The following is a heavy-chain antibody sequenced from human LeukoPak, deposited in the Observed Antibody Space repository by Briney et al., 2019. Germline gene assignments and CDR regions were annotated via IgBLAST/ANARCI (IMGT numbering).Heavy chain of an antibody. Sequence: PSETLSLTCTVSGGSISSGDYYWSWIRQPPGKGLEWIGYIYYSGSTYYNPSLKSRVTISVDTSKNQFSLKLSSVTAADTAVYYCARGAQEWGGYYYDSSGYFDYWGQGTLVTVSS. J-gene: IGHJ4*02. V-gene: IGHV4-30-4*01. CDR2: IYYSGST. CDR1: GGSISSGDYY. CDR3: ARGAQEWGGYYYDSSGYFDY. D-gene: IGHD3-22*01.